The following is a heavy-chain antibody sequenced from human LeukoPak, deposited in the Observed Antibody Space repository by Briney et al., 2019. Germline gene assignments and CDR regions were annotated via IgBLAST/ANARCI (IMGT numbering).Heavy chain of an antibody. Sequence: GASVKVSCKASGYTFTSYAMHWVRQAPGQRLEWMGWINAGNGNTKYSQKFQGRVTITRDTSVSTAYMELSSLRSEDTAVYYCASGHYYGSGSYAGMDVWGKGTTVTVSS. CDR2: INAGNGNT. CDR3: ASGHYYGSGSYAGMDV. J-gene: IGHJ6*04. D-gene: IGHD3-10*01. V-gene: IGHV1-3*01. CDR1: GYTFTSYA.